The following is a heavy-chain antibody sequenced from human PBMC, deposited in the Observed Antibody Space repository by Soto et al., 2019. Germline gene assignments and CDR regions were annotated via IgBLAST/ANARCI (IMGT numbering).Heavy chain of an antibody. CDR1: GGSISSYY. V-gene: IGHV4-59*01. CDR2: IYYSGST. D-gene: IGHD3-22*01. Sequence: SELLSLTWTVSGGSISSYYWSWIMKPPGKGLEWIGYIYYSGSTNYNPSLKSRVTILVDTSKNQFSLKLSSVTAADTAVYYCARVDYDSSGLPAFDYWGQGTLVTVSS. CDR3: ARVDYDSSGLPAFDY. J-gene: IGHJ4*02.